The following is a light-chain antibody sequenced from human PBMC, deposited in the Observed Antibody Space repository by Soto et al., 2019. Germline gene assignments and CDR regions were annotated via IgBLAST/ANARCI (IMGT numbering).Light chain of an antibody. CDR2: GES. CDR1: QSVSISY. V-gene: IGKV3-20*01. J-gene: IGKJ5*01. Sequence: EIGMTQSPGTLSLSKGDRATLSCRASQSVSISYLSLYQQKPGQAPRLLIYGESSRATGSPDRFSGSGSGTDFTLTISRLVPEDDAVYYCHQDNSCPPITFGQGTLLEIK. CDR3: HQDNSCPPIT.